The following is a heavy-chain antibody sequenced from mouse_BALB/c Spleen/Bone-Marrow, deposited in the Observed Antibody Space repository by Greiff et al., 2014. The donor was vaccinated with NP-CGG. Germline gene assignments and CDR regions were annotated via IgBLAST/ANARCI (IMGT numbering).Heavy chain of an antibody. V-gene: IGHV1S56*01. J-gene: IGHJ3*01. CDR1: GYTFTSYD. CDR3: ACSGDRSGYGFAY. D-gene: IGHD3-2*01. Sequence: VQLQQSGPELVKPGALVKISCKASGYTFTSYDINWVKQRPGQGLEWIGWIYPGDGSSKYNEEFKGKATLTADKSSSTAYMQLSSLTSENSAVYFCACSGDRSGYGFAYWGQGTLVTVSA. CDR2: IYPGDGSS.